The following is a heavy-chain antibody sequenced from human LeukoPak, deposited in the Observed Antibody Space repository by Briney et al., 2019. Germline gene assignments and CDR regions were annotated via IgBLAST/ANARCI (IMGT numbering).Heavy chain of an antibody. CDR1: GFTFSLYA. V-gene: IGHV3-23*01. D-gene: IGHD6-19*01. CDR3: ARAVAGTGNDY. J-gene: IGHJ4*02. Sequence: GGSLRLSCAASGFTFSLYAMTWVRQTPEKGLEWVSTIDGDGANKYYADSVKGRFTISRDNSKNTLYLQMNSLRAEDTAVYYCARAVAGTGNDYWGQGTLVTVSS. CDR2: IDGDGANK.